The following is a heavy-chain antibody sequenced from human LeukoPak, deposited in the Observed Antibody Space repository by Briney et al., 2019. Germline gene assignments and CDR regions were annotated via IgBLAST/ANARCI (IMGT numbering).Heavy chain of an antibody. CDR2: FDPEYGET. CDR3: ATGSDYGPFSFDY. J-gene: IGHJ4*02. V-gene: IGHV1-24*01. D-gene: IGHD4-17*01. CDR1: GYTLSELS. Sequence: ASVKVSCKVSGYTLSELSMHWVRQAPGKGLEWMGGFDPEYGETIYAQRFQGRVTMTEDTSTDTAYMELRSLRSEDTAMYYCATGSDYGPFSFDYWGQGTLVTVSS.